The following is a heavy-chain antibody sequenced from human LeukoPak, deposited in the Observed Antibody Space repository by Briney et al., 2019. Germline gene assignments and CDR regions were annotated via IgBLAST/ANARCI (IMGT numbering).Heavy chain of an antibody. D-gene: IGHD2-2*02. CDR3: ARGPYGYTSSATLGSYNWFDP. Sequence: GESLKISCKGSGYSFTNYWIGWVRQLPGKGLEWMGIIYPGDSDTRYSPSFQGQVTISVDKSISTACLQWSSLKASDTAMYCARGPYGYTSSATLGSYNWFDPWGQGSLVTVSS. J-gene: IGHJ5*02. CDR1: GYSFTNYW. V-gene: IGHV5-51*01. CDR2: IYPGDSDT.